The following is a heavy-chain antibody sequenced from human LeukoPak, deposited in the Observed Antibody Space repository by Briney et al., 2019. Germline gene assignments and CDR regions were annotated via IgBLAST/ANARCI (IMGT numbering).Heavy chain of an antibody. Sequence: SETLSLTCTVSGGSISSYYWSWIRQPPGKGLEWIGYIYYSGSTYYNPSLKSRVTISVDTSKNQFSLKLSSVTAADTAVYYCARDKKYVVPAAMGDYYYGMDVWGQGTTVTVSS. V-gene: IGHV4-59*12. CDR3: ARDKKYVVPAAMGDYYYGMDV. D-gene: IGHD2-2*01. CDR2: IYYSGST. CDR1: GGSISSYY. J-gene: IGHJ6*02.